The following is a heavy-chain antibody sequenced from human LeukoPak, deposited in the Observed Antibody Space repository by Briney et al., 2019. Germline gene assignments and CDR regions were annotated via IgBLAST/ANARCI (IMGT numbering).Heavy chain of an antibody. CDR3: ARDVGATPGYFDY. V-gene: IGHV4-59*01. Sequence: PSETLSLTCTVSGGSISSYYWSWIRQPPGKGLEWIGYINYSGSTNYNPSLKSRVTISVDTSKNQFSLKLSSVTAADTAVYYCARDVGATPGYFDYWGQGTLVTVSS. J-gene: IGHJ4*02. CDR1: GGSISSYY. CDR2: INYSGST. D-gene: IGHD1-26*01.